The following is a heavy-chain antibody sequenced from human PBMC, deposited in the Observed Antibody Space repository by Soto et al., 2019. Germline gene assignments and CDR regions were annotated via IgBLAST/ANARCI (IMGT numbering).Heavy chain of an antibody. J-gene: IGHJ4*02. Sequence: PSETLSLTCTVSGGSISSSSYYWGWIRQPPGKGLEWIGSIYYSGSTYYNPSLKSRVTISVDTSKNQFSLKLSSVTAADTAVYYCARDTAMVTAFDYWGQGTXVTVSS. D-gene: IGHD5-18*01. CDR3: ARDTAMVTAFDY. V-gene: IGHV4-39*01. CDR1: GGSISSSSYY. CDR2: IYYSGST.